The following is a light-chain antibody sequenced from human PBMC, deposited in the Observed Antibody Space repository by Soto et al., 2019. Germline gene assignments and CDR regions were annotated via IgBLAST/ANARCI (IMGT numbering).Light chain of an antibody. CDR3: QKRSNWPPSIT. J-gene: IGKJ5*01. V-gene: IGKV3-11*01. CDR1: DTINIY. Sequence: VVLTQSPATLSFSPGERATLSCRASDTINIYLAWYQQKPGQAPRLLIHDASSRATGIPARFSGSGSGTDFTLTISSLEAEDFAVYYCQKRSNWPPSITFGQGTRLEIK. CDR2: DAS.